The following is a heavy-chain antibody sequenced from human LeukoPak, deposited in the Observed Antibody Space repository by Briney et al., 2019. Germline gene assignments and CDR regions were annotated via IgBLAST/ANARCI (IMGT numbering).Heavy chain of an antibody. CDR1: GGTFSSYA. V-gene: IGHV1-18*01. J-gene: IGHJ6*03. Sequence: ASVKVSCKASGGTFSSYAISWVRQAPGQGLEWMGWISAYNGNTNYAQKLQGRVTMTTDTSTSTAYMELRSLRSDDTAVYYCARVASRDYYYYYMDVWGKGTTVTISS. CDR2: ISAYNGNT. D-gene: IGHD1-26*01. CDR3: ARVASRDYYYYYMDV.